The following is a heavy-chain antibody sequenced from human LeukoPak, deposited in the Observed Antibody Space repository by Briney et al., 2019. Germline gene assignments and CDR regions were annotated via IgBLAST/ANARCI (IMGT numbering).Heavy chain of an antibody. CDR2: IYYSGST. D-gene: IGHD1-26*01. Sequence: PSETLSLTCTVSGYSISSGYYWGWIRQPPGKGLEWIGSIYYSGSTYYNPSLKSRVTISVDTSKNQFSLKLSSVTAADTAVYYCAREVGATPPDAFDIWGQGTMVTVSS. CDR1: GYSISSGYY. V-gene: IGHV4-38-2*02. CDR3: AREVGATPPDAFDI. J-gene: IGHJ3*02.